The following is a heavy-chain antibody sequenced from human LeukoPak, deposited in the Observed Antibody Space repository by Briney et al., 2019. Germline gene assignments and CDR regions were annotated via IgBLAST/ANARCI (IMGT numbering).Heavy chain of an antibody. CDR3: ARDGYFDS. V-gene: IGHV1-18*04. CDR2: ISANNGNT. J-gene: IGHJ4*02. Sequence: GASVKVSCKASGYTFTGYYMHWVRQAPGQGLEWMGWISANNGNTNYAQKLQGRVTMTTDTSTSTAYMELRSLRSDDSAVYYCARDGYFDSWGQGTLVTVSS. CDR1: GYTFTGYY.